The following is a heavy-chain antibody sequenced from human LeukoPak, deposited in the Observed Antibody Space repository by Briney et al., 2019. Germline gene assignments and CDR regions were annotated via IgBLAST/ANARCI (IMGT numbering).Heavy chain of an antibody. CDR2: ISVRSNYR. Sequence: PGGSLTLSCAASGYTFSDFSVNRVRQAPGKGLEWVSSISVRSNYRYYADSVRGRFTISRDDARDSLFLQMNSLRAEDTAVYFCVRLRRNSDRSGYYYYYDYWGQGTLVTVSS. V-gene: IGHV3-21*01. J-gene: IGHJ4*02. D-gene: IGHD3-22*01. CDR1: GYTFSDFS. CDR3: VRLRRNSDRSGYYYYYDY.